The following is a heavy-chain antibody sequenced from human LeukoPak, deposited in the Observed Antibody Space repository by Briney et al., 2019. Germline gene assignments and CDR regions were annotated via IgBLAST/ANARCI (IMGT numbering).Heavy chain of an antibody. CDR2: IDPNGNT. J-gene: IGHJ5*02. D-gene: IGHD3-3*01. V-gene: IGHV4-39*07. CDR3: ARGRVSNDFWSGYSHNWFDP. Sequence: SQTLSLTCTLAGVSISGTTYYWAWIRQSPGRGLEWIGEIDPNGNTKYNPSLETLVTISLDTSKNQFSLRLSSVTAADTAVYNCARGRVSNDFWSGYSHNWFDPWGQGALVAVSS. CDR1: GVSISGTTYY.